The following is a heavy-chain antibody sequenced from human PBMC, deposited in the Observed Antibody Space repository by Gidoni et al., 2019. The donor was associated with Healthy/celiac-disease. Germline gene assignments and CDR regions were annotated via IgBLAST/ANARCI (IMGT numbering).Heavy chain of an antibody. CDR3: ARQPNRWFDP. V-gene: IGHV4-39*01. Sequence: QLQLQESGPGLVQPSETLSLTCTVSGGSISSSSYYWGWIRQPPGKGLEWIGSIYYSGSTYYNPSLKSRVTISVDTSKNQFSLKLSSVTAADTAVYYCARQPNRWFDPWGQGTLVTVSS. CDR2: IYYSGST. D-gene: IGHD7-27*01. CDR1: GGSISSSSYY. J-gene: IGHJ5*02.